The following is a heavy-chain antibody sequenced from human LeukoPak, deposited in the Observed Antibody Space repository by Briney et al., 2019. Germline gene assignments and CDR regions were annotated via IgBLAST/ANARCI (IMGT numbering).Heavy chain of an antibody. J-gene: IGHJ3*02. CDR2: IYYSGST. D-gene: IGHD3-3*01. CDR3: ARDRTYYDFWSGYWGRDAFDI. V-gene: IGHV4-30-4*08. Sequence: SQTLSLTCTVSGGSISSGGYYWSWIRQHPGKGLEWIGYIYYSGSTYYNPSLKSRVTISVDTSKNQFSLKLSSVTAADTAVYYCARDRTYYDFWSGYWGRDAFDIWGQGTMVTVSS. CDR1: GGSISSGGYY.